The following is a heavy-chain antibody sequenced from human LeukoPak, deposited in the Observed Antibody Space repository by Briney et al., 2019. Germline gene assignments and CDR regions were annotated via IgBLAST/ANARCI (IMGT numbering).Heavy chain of an antibody. CDR3: AIQGSGRAFDI. V-gene: IGHV4-59*08. Sequence: SETLSLTCTVFGGSISSYYWNWIRQSPGKGVEWIAYMFYNVSTNYSPSLKSRVTISVDTSKNQFSLKLISVTAADTAVYFCAIQGSGRAFDIWGQGTMVTVSS. CDR1: GGSISSYY. J-gene: IGHJ3*02. CDR2: MFYNVST.